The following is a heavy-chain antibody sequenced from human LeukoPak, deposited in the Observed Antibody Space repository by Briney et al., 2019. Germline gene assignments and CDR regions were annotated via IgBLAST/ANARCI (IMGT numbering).Heavy chain of an antibody. CDR1: GYTFIGYY. J-gene: IGHJ5*02. V-gene: IGHV1-2*02. CDR2: VNPKSGVT. CDR3: ARDPVLGWFDP. Sequence: ASVKVSCKASGYTFIGYYIHWVRQAPGQGLEWMGSVNPKSGVTDYAQKFQGRITLTRDTSSSTAYMELNRLTSDDTAVYYCARDPVLGWFDPWGQGTLVTVSS. D-gene: IGHD2-15*01.